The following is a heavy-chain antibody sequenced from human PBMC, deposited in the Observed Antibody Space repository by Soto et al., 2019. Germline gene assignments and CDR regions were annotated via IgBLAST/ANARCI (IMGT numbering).Heavy chain of an antibody. CDR2: IYNSGRGST. CDR3: ARVTQY. V-gene: IGHV4-59*01. CDR1: GFFLPIFY. Sequence: SETLFPSPNVSGFFLPIFYLHWIRQAPGKGLEWIGFIYNSGRGSTGSNPSLSSRVTFSIETSKNQFSLKLDSVTAADTAVYYCARVTQYWGQGTPVTVSS. J-gene: IGHJ4*02.